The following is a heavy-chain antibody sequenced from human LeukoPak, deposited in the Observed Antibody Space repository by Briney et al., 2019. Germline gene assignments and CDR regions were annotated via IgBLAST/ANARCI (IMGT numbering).Heavy chain of an antibody. CDR2: IYYSGST. J-gene: IGHJ4*02. Sequence: SQTLSLTCTVSGGSISSGGYYWSWIRQHPGKGLEWIGYIYYSGSTYYNPSLKSRVTISVDTSKNQFSLKLSPVTAADTAVYYCARELSGNDSLFDYWGQGTLVTVSS. V-gene: IGHV4-31*03. D-gene: IGHD4-23*01. CDR1: GGSISSGGYY. CDR3: ARELSGNDSLFDY.